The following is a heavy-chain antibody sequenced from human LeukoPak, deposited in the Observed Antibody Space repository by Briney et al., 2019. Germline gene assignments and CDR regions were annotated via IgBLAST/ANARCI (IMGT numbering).Heavy chain of an antibody. D-gene: IGHD3-10*01. CDR2: IYYSGST. Sequence: SETLSLTCTVSGGSISSYYWSWIRQPPGKGLEWIGYIYYSGSTNYNPSLKSRVTISVDTSKSQFSLKLSSVTAADTAVYYCARAGGGEVLWFGELSFDYWGQGTLVTVSS. V-gene: IGHV4-59*01. J-gene: IGHJ4*02. CDR1: GGSISSYY. CDR3: ARAGGGEVLWFGELSFDY.